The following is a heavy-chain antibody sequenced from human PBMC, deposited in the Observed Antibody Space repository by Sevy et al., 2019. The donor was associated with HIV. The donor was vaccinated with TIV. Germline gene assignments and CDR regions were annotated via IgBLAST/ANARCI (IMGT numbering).Heavy chain of an antibody. J-gene: IGHJ4*02. Sequence: ASVKFSCKASKYSFSDHYIHWVRQAPGQGLEWMGWINPDNGGTNYAQKFQGRVTMTRDTSISTTYMEMSSLGSDDTAVYYCARGFRYRSYWSAVDFWGQGTLVTVSS. D-gene: IGHD3-10*01. CDR1: KYSFSDHY. CDR3: ARGFRYRSYWSAVDF. V-gene: IGHV1-2*02. CDR2: INPDNGGT.